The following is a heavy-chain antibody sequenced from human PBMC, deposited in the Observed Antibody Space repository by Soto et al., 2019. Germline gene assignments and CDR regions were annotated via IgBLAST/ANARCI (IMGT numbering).Heavy chain of an antibody. CDR1: GYTFTNYA. CDR2: INAGNGNT. CDR3: ARGGSLEWYFDL. D-gene: IGHD1-26*01. J-gene: IGHJ2*01. Sequence: QVQLVQSGAEVKKPGASVKVSCKASGYTFTNYAMHWVRQAPGQRLEWMGWINAGNGNTKYSQKFQGRVTITRDTSASTAYMELSSLRSEDTAVYYCARGGSLEWYFDLWGRGTLVTVSS. V-gene: IGHV1-3*01.